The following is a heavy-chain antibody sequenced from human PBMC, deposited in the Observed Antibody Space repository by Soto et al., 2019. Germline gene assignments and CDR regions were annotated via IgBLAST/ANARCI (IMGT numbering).Heavy chain of an antibody. J-gene: IGHJ4*02. CDR3: VKGTLFGVSVRHLDY. Sequence: PGGSLRLSCAASGFNFGDYHMHWVRQAPGKGLEWVSSISWNSGNLGYADSVKGRFTISRNNAKNSLYLQMNSLRREDTALYYCVKGTLFGVSVRHLDYWGQGTLVTVYS. CDR1: GFNFGDYH. V-gene: IGHV3-9*01. D-gene: IGHD2-8*01. CDR2: ISWNSGNL.